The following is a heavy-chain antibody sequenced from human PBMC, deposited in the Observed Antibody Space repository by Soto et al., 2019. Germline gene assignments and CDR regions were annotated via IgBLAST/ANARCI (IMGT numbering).Heavy chain of an antibody. J-gene: IGHJ6*02. CDR2: IYYSGST. CDR1: GGSISSGGYY. Sequence: SETLSLTCTVSGGSISSGGYYWSWIRQHPGKGLEWIGYIYYSGSTYYNPSLKSRVTISVDTSKNQFSLKLSSVTAADTAVYYCARAVNEWLRLGAYYYGIDVWGQGTTVTVSS. D-gene: IGHD5-12*01. CDR3: ARAVNEWLRLGAYYYGIDV. V-gene: IGHV4-31*03.